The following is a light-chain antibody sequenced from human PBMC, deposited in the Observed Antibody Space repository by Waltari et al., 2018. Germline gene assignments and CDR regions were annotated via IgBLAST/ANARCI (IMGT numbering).Light chain of an antibody. J-gene: IGKJ2*03. CDR1: QDISHY. Sequence: DIQMTKSPSSLSASVGDTVTITCQASQDISHYLNWYQKKPVKAPKPLIYSASNLETGVPSRFSGTGSGIDVTLPLARLQPEDIALYFCQHFNSIPYSFGQGTKLEIK. CDR2: SAS. V-gene: IGKV1-33*01. CDR3: QHFNSIPYS.